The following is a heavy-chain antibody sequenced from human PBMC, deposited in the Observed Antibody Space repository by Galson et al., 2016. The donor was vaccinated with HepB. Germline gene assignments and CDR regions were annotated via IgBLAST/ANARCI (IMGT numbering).Heavy chain of an antibody. Sequence: SLRLSCAASGFTFSSYAMSWVRQAPGKGLEWVSGISCSGGSTYYADSVKGRFTISRDNSENTLYLQMNSLRAEDTAVYYCARVGYNYGSGSYYNGDDWYFDLWGRGTLVIVSS. CDR2: ISCSGGST. CDR3: ARVGYNYGSGSYYNGDDWYFDL. D-gene: IGHD3-10*01. V-gene: IGHV3-23*01. J-gene: IGHJ2*01. CDR1: GFTFSSYA.